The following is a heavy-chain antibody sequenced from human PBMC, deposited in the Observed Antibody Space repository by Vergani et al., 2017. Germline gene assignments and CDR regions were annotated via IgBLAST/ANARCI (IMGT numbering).Heavy chain of an antibody. CDR3: AREGPLAVAGTMVY. D-gene: IGHD6-19*01. CDR1: GGTFSSYT. CDR2: IIPILGIA. J-gene: IGHJ4*02. Sequence: QVQLVQSGAEVKKPGSSVKVSCKASGGTFSSYTISWVRQAPGQGLEWMGRIIPILGIANYAQKFQGRVTITADKSTSTAYMELSSLRSDDTAVYYCAREGPLAVAGTMVYWGQGTLVTVSS. V-gene: IGHV1-69*08.